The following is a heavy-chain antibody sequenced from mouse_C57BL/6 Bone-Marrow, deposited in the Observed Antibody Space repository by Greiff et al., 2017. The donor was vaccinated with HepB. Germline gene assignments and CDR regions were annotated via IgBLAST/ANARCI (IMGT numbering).Heavy chain of an antibody. D-gene: IGHD2-5*01. V-gene: IGHV1-4*01. CDR1: GYTFTSYT. J-gene: IGHJ1*03. Sequence: LQESGAELARPGASVKMSCKASGYTFTSYTMHWVKQRPGQGLEWIGYINPSSGYTKYNQKFKDKATLTADKSSSTAYMQLSSLTSEDSAVYYCAREISNYGNFDVWGTGTTVTVSS. CDR2: INPSSGYT. CDR3: AREISNYGNFDV.